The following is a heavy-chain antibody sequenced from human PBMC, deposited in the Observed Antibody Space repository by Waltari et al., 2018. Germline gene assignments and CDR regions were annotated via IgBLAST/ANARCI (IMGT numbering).Heavy chain of an antibody. V-gene: IGHV1-2*06. J-gene: IGHJ5*02. D-gene: IGHD6-13*01. CDR1: GYTFTGYY. Sequence: QVQLVQSGAEVKKPGASVKVSCKASGYTFTGYYMHWVRQAPGQGLEWMGRINPNSGGTNYAQSVQSRVTMTRDTSMSTAYMGLSRLRSDDTAVYYCARAYIAAAGTMRFDPWGQGTLVTVSS. CDR3: ARAYIAAAGTMRFDP. CDR2: INPNSGGT.